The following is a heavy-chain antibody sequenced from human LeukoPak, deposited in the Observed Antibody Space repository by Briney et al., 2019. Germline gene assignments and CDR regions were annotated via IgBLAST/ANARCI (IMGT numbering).Heavy chain of an antibody. Sequence: SETLSLTCAVSGDSMTSNNWWSWVRQPPGKGLEWIGDIYHTGRTNYNPSLKSRVTISVDKSKKQFSLKLDSVTAADTAVYYCARAHCSSTSCDAFDIWGQGTMVTVSS. CDR3: ARAHCSSTSCDAFDI. D-gene: IGHD2-2*01. V-gene: IGHV4-4*02. CDR2: IYHTGRT. CDR1: GDSMTSNNW. J-gene: IGHJ3*02.